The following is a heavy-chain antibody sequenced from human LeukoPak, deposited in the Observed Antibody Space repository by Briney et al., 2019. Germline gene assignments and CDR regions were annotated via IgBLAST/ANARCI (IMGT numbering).Heavy chain of an antibody. CDR1: GYSFTSYW. V-gene: IGHV5-51*01. CDR3: ARTPSYDILTGYPDY. Sequence: GESLQISCKGSGYSFTSYWIGWVRQLPGKGLEWMGIIYPGDSDTRYSPSFQGQVTISAGKSISTAYLQWSSLKASDTAMYYCARTPSYDILTGYPDYWGQGTLVTVSS. J-gene: IGHJ4*02. D-gene: IGHD3-9*01. CDR2: IYPGDSDT.